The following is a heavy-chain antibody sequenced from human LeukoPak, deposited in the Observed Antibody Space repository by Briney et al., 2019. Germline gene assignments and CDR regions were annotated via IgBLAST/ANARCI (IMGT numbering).Heavy chain of an antibody. Sequence: GGSLRLSCAASGFTFNTYWMHWVRQAPGKGLVWVSPINPDGTVTTYADSVKGLFTISRDNAKNTLYLQMNSLKAEDTAVYYCVRDSPSGFFDLWGRGTLVTVSS. CDR1: GFTFNTYW. CDR3: VRDSPSGFFDL. V-gene: IGHV3-74*01. D-gene: IGHD6-19*01. J-gene: IGHJ2*01. CDR2: INPDGTVT.